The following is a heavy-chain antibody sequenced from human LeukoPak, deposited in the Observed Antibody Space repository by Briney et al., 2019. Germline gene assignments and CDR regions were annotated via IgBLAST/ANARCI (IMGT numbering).Heavy chain of an antibody. V-gene: IGHV3-30-3*01. CDR1: GFTFSRYV. Sequence: GGSLRLSCAASGFTFSRYVMHWVRQAPGKGLEWVAAISHDGGTNFCADSVKGRFTVSRDNSKNTLYLQMDSLSAEDTAVYYCAAREVGSSRVSLDNWGQGTLVTVSS. CDR3: AAREVGSSRVSLDN. D-gene: IGHD6-13*01. CDR2: ISHDGGTN. J-gene: IGHJ4*02.